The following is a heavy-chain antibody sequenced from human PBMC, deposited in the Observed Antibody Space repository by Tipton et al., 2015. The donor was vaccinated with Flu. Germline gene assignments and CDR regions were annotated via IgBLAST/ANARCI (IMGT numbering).Heavy chain of an antibody. CDR1: GGSVSSYY. Sequence: TLSLTCTVSGGSVSSYYWSWIRQPPGKGLEWIDYIYYSGSTNYNPPLKSRVTISVDTSKSQFSLRLTSVTAADTALYYCAGRGYSGYESVFWGQGILVTVSS. V-gene: IGHV4-59*02. CDR2: IYYSGST. J-gene: IGHJ4*02. CDR3: AGRGYSGYESVF. D-gene: IGHD5-12*01.